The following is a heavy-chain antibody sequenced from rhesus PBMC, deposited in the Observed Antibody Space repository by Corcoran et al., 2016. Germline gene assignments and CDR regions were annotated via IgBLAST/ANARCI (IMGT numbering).Heavy chain of an antibody. CDR1: GFTFSSYG. V-gene: IGHV3-54*02. J-gene: IGHJ4*01. CDR2: ITNDGSKK. D-gene: IGHD5-36*01. CDR3: ARDGGYGYGVEN. Sequence: EVQLVESGGGLVQPGGSLRLSCAASGFTFSSYGMPWVRQAPGKGLEWVGDITNDGSKKYEEYSVKSRFTISRDNSKNMLHLQMNNLKLEDTAVNYCARDGGYGYGVENWGQGVLVTVSS.